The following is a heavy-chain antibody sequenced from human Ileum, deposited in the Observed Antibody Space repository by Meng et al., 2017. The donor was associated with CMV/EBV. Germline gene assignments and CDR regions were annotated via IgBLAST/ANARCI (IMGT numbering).Heavy chain of an antibody. CDR3: ARESELLRFDH. J-gene: IGHJ4*02. CDR2: TAYRSKWDY. Sequence: IQLQQSGPGTGNPMQTLSLTCATSWDSVATNNVAWNWIRQSPLRGLEWLGRTAYRSKWDYEYSVSVKSRITISPDTSKNQFSLQLRSVTPEDTAVYYCARESELLRFDHWGQGTLVTVSS. V-gene: IGHV6-1*01. CDR1: WDSVATNNVA. D-gene: IGHD6-6*01.